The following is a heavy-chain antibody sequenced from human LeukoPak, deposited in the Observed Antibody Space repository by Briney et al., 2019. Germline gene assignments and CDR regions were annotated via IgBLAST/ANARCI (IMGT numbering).Heavy chain of an antibody. CDR2: IYYSGST. CDR1: GFTVSSNY. V-gene: IGHV4-59*02. Sequence: PGGSLRLSCAASGFTVSSNYMSWIRQPPGKGLEWIGYIYYSGSTYYNPSLKSRVTISLDTSKNQFPLKLSSVTAADTAVYYCARGFQRGYGPQYGMDVWGLGTTVTVSS. J-gene: IGHJ6*02. D-gene: IGHD5-12*01. CDR3: ARGFQRGYGPQYGMDV.